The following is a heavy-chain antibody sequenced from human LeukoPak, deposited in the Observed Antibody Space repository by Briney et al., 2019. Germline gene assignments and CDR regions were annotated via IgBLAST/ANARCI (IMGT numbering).Heavy chain of an antibody. D-gene: IGHD6-19*01. CDR2: IYYSGST. J-gene: IGHJ4*02. Sequence: SETLSLTCTVSGGSISSYYWSWIRQPPGKGLEWIGYIYYSGSTNYNPSLKSRVTISVDTSKNQFSLKLSSVTAADTAIYYCARSRRGYSTGWFYFEYWGQGTLVTVSS. CDR3: ARSRRGYSTGWFYFEY. V-gene: IGHV4-59*01. CDR1: GGSISSYY.